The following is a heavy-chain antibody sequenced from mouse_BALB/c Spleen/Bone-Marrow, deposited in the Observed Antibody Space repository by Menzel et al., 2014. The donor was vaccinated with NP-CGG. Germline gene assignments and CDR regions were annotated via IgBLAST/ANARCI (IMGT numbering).Heavy chain of an antibody. CDR2: IYPGSGKT. Sequence: QVQLQQSGAELARPGASVKLSCKASGYTFTDYYINWVQQRTGQGLEWIGEIYPGSGKTYHNEKFKGKATLTADKSSSTAYMQLSSLTSEDSAVYFCASNWDWGQGTLVTVSA. CDR3: ASNWD. J-gene: IGHJ3*01. CDR1: GYTFTDYY. D-gene: IGHD4-1*01. V-gene: IGHV1-77*01.